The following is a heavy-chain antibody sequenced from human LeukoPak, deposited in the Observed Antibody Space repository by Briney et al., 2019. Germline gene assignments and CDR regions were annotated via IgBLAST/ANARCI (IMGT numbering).Heavy chain of an antibody. V-gene: IGHV3-9*01. J-gene: IGHJ6*02. D-gene: IGHD1-1*01. CDR2: INWKSGTI. CDR3: AKDRTTTGLYGMDV. Sequence: AGGSLRLSCAASGFTFDDYAMHWVRQVPGKGLEWVSGINWKSGTIGYADSVKGRFTISRDNAKNSLYLQMNSLRAEDTALYYCAKDRTTTGLYGMDVWGQGTTVTVSS. CDR1: GFTFDDYA.